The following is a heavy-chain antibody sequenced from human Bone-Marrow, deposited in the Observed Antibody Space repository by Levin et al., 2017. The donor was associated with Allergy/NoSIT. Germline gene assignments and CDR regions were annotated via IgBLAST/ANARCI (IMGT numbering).Heavy chain of an antibody. Sequence: GGSLRLSCAASGFSFSSYGMHWVRQAPGKGLDWVAVISYDATNQYYADSVKGRFTISRDNSKNTVHLQMNSLRPDDTAVYYCAKEPGIGLKPRLNYFDSWGQGTLVTVSS. V-gene: IGHV3-30*18. J-gene: IGHJ4*02. CDR3: AKEPGIGLKPRLNYFDS. CDR2: ISYDATNQ. CDR1: GFSFSSYG. D-gene: IGHD3-16*01.